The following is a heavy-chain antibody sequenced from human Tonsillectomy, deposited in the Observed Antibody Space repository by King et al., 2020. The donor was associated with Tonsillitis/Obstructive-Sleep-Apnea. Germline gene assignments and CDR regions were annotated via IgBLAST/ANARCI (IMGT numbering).Heavy chain of an antibody. J-gene: IGHJ6*03. CDR3: ASHSRDRSSGDYFYYMDV. CDR1: GGSVSSRDYY. V-gene: IGHV4-39*01. D-gene: IGHD6-6*01. CDR2: IYYDGTT. Sequence: QLQESGPGLVKPSETLSLTCTVSGGSVSSRDYYWGWIRQPPGKGREWIGTIYYDGTTYYNPPLKSRVTISVAPSKKPFSLNLNSVTAAATAVYYCASHSRDRSSGDYFYYMDVWGKGTPVTVSS.